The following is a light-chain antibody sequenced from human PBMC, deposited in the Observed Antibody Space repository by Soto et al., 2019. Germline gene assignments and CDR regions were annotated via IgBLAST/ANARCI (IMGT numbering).Light chain of an antibody. CDR3: ISYTDRQSYL. CDR1: STDFVSYNR. V-gene: IGLV2-18*02. J-gene: IGLJ1*01. Sequence: QSALTQTPSVSGSPGQSVTISCTGTSTDFVSYNRVSWYQQPPGTAPKLMIYEVSKRPSGVPDRFSGSKSGNTASLTISGLQAADEADYYCISYTDRQSYLFGTGTKVTVL. CDR2: EVS.